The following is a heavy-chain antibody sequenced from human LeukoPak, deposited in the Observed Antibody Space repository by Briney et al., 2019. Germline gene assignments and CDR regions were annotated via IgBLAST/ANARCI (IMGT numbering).Heavy chain of an antibody. Sequence: ASVKVSCKASGYTFTDYYLHWLRQDPGQGLEWVGWISPNSAGTEYAQEFQGRVTMTRDTSNSTAYMELSRLQPDDTAVYYCARAAWSATSKFDSWGQGTRVTVSS. V-gene: IGHV1-2*02. CDR1: GYTFTDYY. J-gene: IGHJ5*01. CDR3: ARAAWSATSKFDS. CDR2: ISPNSAGT. D-gene: IGHD6-13*01.